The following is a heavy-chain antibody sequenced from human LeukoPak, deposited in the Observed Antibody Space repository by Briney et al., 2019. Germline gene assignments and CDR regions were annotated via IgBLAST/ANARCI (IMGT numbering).Heavy chain of an antibody. V-gene: IGHV3-30*04. CDR3: ARGRFDY. CDR2: ISYDGSNK. Sequence: QAXXKGLEWVAVISYDGSNKYYADSVKGRFTISRDNSKNTLYLQMNSLRAEDTAVYYCARGRFDYWGQGTLVTVSS. D-gene: IGHD3-16*01. J-gene: IGHJ4*02.